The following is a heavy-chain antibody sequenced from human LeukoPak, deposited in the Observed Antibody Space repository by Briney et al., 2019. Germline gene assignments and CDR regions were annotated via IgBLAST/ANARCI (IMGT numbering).Heavy chain of an antibody. CDR1: GYIFTSYG. J-gene: IGHJ4*02. CDR3: AREDLVRGLIGPDY. V-gene: IGHV1-18*01. Sequence: ASVKVSCKASGYIFTSYGITWVRQAPGQGLEWMGRISVYNGDTKYAEKFQGRVSMTTDTSTSTAYMELRSLGSDDTAVYYCAREDLVRGLIGPDYWGQGTLVTVSS. CDR2: ISVYNGDT. D-gene: IGHD3-10*01.